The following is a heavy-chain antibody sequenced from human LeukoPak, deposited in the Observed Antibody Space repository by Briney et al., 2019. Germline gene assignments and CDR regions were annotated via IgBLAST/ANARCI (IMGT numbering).Heavy chain of an antibody. CDR2: ISGGGGST. J-gene: IGHJ4*02. CDR3: ARDLNSYGDPFDY. CDR1: GFTFSTYA. D-gene: IGHD5-18*01. V-gene: IGHV3-23*01. Sequence: GGSLRLSCAASGFTFSTYAMSWVRQAPGKGLEWVSAISGGGGSTFYADSVKGRFTISRDNSKNTLYLQMNSLRAEDTAVYYCARDLNSYGDPFDYWGQGTLVTVSS.